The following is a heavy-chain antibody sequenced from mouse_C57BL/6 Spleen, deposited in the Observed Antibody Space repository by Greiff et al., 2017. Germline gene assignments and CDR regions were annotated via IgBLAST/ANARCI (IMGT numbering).Heavy chain of an antibody. J-gene: IGHJ3*01. CDR3: YYSNYEGFAY. CDR2: ISSGGDYI. Sequence: DVHLVESGEGLVKPGGSLKLSCAASGFTFSSYAMSWVRQTPEKRLEWVAYISSGGDYIYYADTVKGRFTIARDNARNTLYLQMSSLKSEDTAMYYCYYSNYEGFAYWGQGTLVTVSA. V-gene: IGHV5-9-1*02. CDR1: GFTFSSYA. D-gene: IGHD2-5*01.